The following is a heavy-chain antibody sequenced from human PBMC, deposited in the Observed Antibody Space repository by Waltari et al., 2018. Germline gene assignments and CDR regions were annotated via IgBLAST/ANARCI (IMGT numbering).Heavy chain of an antibody. CDR1: GFTVSSNY. D-gene: IGHD1-1*01. CDR3: ARERRYPLERLGMDV. Sequence: EVQLVESGGGLVQPGGSLRLSCAASGFTVSSNYMSWVRQAPGKGLEWVSVIYRGGCTNYADSVEGRFTIAQDKSKNTLDLQMKSLRAGDTAVYYCARERRYPLERLGMDVWGQGTTVTVSS. V-gene: IGHV3-66*01. CDR2: IYRGGCT. J-gene: IGHJ6*02.